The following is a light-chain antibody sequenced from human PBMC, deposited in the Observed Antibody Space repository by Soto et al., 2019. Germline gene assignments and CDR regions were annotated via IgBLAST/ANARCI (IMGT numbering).Light chain of an antibody. Sequence: QSVLTQPPSASGTPGQRVTISCSGSSTNIGSNNVNWYQQLPRTAPKYVIYTNNQRPSGVPARFSGSQSGTSASLAISGLQSEDEAVYYCAAWDDTLNGQVFGGGTKVTVL. CDR3: AAWDDTLNGQV. J-gene: IGLJ3*02. V-gene: IGLV1-44*01. CDR2: TNN. CDR1: STNIGSNN.